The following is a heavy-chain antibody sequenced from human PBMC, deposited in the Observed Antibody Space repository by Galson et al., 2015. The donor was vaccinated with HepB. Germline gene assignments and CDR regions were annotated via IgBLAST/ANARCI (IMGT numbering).Heavy chain of an antibody. V-gene: IGHV1-18*01. CDR2: ISSNGGNT. CDR3: ARDRDYRFDF. CDR1: GYTFTING. D-gene: IGHD4/OR15-4a*01. Sequence: SCKASGYTFTINGISWVRQTPGQGLEWLGWISSNGGNTKYAQKYQGRITLTRDTSASTAYLELRSLRSDDTAMYYCARDRDYRFDFWGQGTLVTVS. J-gene: IGHJ4*02.